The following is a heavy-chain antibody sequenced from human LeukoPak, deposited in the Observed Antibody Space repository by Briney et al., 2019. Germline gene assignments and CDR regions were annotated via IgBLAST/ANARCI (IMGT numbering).Heavy chain of an antibody. CDR3: ARVLRFLQCFMDV. D-gene: IGHD3-3*01. J-gene: IGHJ6*03. V-gene: IGHV3-11*04. CDR1: GFIFSDYC. CDR2: ISNRNSII. Sequence: KTGGSLRLSCAASGFIFSDYCMGWIRQAPGKGLEWVSYISNRNSIIYYADSVKGRFTISRDNAKNSLYLQMNSLRAEDTAVYYCARVLRFLQCFMDVWGKGTTVTVSS.